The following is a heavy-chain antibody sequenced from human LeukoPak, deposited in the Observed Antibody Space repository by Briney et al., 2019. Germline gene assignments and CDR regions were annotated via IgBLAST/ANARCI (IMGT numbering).Heavy chain of an antibody. V-gene: IGHV1-2*02. J-gene: IGHJ4*02. Sequence: ASVKVSCKASGYTFTGYYMHWVRQAPGQGLEWMGWISINRGNTNYAQKFQGRVSMTTDTSTSTAYMELRGLRSEDTAMYYCSGGYYYGSGNYYNDYWGQGTLVTVSS. D-gene: IGHD3-10*01. CDR1: GYTFTGYY. CDR3: SGGYYYGSGNYYNDY. CDR2: ISINRGNT.